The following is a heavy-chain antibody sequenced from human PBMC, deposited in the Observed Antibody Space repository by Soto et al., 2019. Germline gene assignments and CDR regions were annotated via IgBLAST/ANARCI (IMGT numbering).Heavy chain of an antibody. CDR2: IIPIFGTA. CDR1: GGTFSSYA. D-gene: IGHD3-22*01. V-gene: IGHV1-69*13. Sequence: SVKVSCKASGGTFSSYAISWVRQAPGQGLEWMGGIIPIFGTANYAQKFQGRVTITADESTSTACMELSSLRSEDTAVYYCASVDYDSSGYYEGLYFDYWGQGTLVTVSS. CDR3: ASVDYDSSGYYEGLYFDY. J-gene: IGHJ4*02.